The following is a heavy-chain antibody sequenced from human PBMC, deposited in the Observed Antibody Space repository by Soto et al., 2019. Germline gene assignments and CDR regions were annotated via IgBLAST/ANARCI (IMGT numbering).Heavy chain of an antibody. J-gene: IGHJ4*02. CDR2: IYYTGST. CDR3: ARDHHSYYDTSGYYPYFDF. CDR1: GGSVNTAPYH. Sequence: LLETLSLTCTVSGGSVNTAPYHWSWIRQSPRNGLEWIGNIYYTGSTNYNPSFESRVAISLDTSNNQFSLRLTSLTAAYTAVYFCARDHHSYYDTSGYYPYFDFWGQGTLVTVSS. V-gene: IGHV4-61*01. D-gene: IGHD3-22*01.